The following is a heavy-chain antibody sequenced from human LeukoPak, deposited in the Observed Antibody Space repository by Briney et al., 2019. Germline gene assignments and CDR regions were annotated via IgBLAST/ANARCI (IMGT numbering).Heavy chain of an antibody. D-gene: IGHD6-19*01. V-gene: IGHV3-64*01. CDR2: ISSNGGST. J-gene: IGHJ4*02. Sequence: PGGSLRLSCAASGFTFSSYAMHWVRQAPGKGLEYVSAISSNGGSTYYANSVKGRFTISRDNSKNTLYLQMGSLRAEDMAVYYCARGNASGYFDWFNPGYSSGRYRDYFDYWGQGTLVTVSS. CDR1: GFTFSSYA. CDR3: ARGNASGYFDWFNPGYSSGRYRDYFDY.